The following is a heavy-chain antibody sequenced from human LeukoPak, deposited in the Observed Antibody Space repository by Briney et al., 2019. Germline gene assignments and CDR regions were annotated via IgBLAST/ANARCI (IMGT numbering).Heavy chain of an antibody. V-gene: IGHV3-15*01. Sequence: PGGSLRLSCAASGFPFSDVWMSWVRQAPGKGLEWVGRIKSKTDGGTADYAAPVKGRFTFSRDDSKNTLYLQMNSLNTEDTAVYYCTTGWYYYDSSGYYPIFWGQGTLVTVSS. CDR2: IKSKTDGGTA. D-gene: IGHD3-22*01. J-gene: IGHJ4*02. CDR1: GFPFSDVW. CDR3: TTGWYYYDSSGYYPIF.